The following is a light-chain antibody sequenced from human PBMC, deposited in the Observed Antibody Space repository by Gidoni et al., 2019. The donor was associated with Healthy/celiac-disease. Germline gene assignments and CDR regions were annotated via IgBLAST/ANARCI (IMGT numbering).Light chain of an antibody. Sequence: SYELTQPPSVSVSPGQPASITCPGDKLGDKYACWYQQKPGQSHVLVIYQDSKRPSGIPERFSGSNSGNTATLTISGTQAMDEADYYCQAWDSSTAAYVFGTGTKVTVL. CDR2: QDS. CDR3: QAWDSSTAAYV. CDR1: KLGDKY. V-gene: IGLV3-1*01. J-gene: IGLJ1*01.